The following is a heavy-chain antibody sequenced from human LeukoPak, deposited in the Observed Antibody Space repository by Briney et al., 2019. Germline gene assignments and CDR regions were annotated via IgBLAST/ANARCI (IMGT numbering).Heavy chain of an antibody. CDR2: ITSDSSST. CDR1: GFKFSSFS. Sequence: GGSLRLSCAASGFKFSSFSMNWVRQAPGKGLEWISYITSDSSSTYYADSVKGRFTISRDNAKNSLYLQMNSLRAEDRAVYYCARVIGSYGDSAYWGKGTLVTVSS. CDR3: ARVIGSYGDSAY. V-gene: IGHV3-48*04. J-gene: IGHJ4*02. D-gene: IGHD4-17*01.